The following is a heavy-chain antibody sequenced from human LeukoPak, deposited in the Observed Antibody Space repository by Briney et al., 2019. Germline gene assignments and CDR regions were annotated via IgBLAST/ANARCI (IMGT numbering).Heavy chain of an antibody. CDR3: ARWHYGSGNNWFDP. V-gene: IGHV1-18*01. CDR2: ISAYNGNT. CDR1: GYTFTSYG. D-gene: IGHD3-10*01. Sequence: GASVKVSCKASGYTFTSYGISWVRQAPGQGLEWMGWISAYNGNTNYAQKLQDRVAITADKSTSTAYMELSSLRSEDTAVYYCARWHYGSGNNWFDPWGQGTLVTVSS. J-gene: IGHJ5*02.